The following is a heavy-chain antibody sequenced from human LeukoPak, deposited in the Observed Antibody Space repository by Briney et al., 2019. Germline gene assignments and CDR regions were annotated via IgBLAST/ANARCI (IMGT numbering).Heavy chain of an antibody. D-gene: IGHD1-26*01. V-gene: IGHV4-34*01. J-gene: IGHJ6*02. CDR2: INHSGST. Sequence: SETLSLTCAVYGGSFSGYYWSWIRQPPGKGLEWIGEINHSGSTNYNPSLKSRVTISVDTSKNQFSLKLSSVTAADTAVYYCGRALGTRGSYRNYYYYGMDVWGQGTTVTVSS. CDR3: GRALGTRGSYRNYYYYGMDV. CDR1: GGSFSGYY.